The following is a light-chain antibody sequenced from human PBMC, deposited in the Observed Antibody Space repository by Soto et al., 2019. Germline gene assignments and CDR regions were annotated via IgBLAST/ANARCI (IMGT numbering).Light chain of an antibody. Sequence: DIQMTQSPSTLSASVGDRITITCPPSQSVSRRLAWYQQKPGKAPKLLIYDASSLESGVPSRFSGRGFGTEVTLTISSLQPDGCATYYCHTYNSYSLHTFGQGTKVDIK. CDR3: HTYNSYSLHT. J-gene: IGKJ2*01. CDR1: QSVSRR. CDR2: DAS. V-gene: IGKV1-5*01.